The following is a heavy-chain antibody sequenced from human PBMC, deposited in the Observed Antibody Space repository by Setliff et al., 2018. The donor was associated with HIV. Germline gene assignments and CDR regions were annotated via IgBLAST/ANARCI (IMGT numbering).Heavy chain of an antibody. D-gene: IGHD6-6*01. V-gene: IGHV4-61*02. Sequence: SETLSLTCTVSGGSIASDIYYWNWVRQPAGKGLEWIGRIYTRGNTNYNPSLKSRVTISVDTSKNQFSLKMSSVTAADTAVYYCARKEVIGPRRLYYYLDLWGRGTLVTVSS. J-gene: IGHJ2*01. CDR1: GGSIASDIYY. CDR2: IYTRGNT. CDR3: ARKEVIGPRRLYYYLDL.